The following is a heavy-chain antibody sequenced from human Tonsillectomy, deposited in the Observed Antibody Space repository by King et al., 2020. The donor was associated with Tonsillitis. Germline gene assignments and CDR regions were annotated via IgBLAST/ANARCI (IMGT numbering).Heavy chain of an antibody. CDR3: ASRSAAVTFWFDP. CDR1: GFTFSSYS. D-gene: IGHD5-18*01. J-gene: IGHJ5*02. V-gene: IGHV3-48*02. Sequence: VQLVESGGGLVQPGGSLRLSCAASGFTFSSYSMNWVRQAPGKGLEWVSYISSSSTIYYADSVKGRFTISRDNAKNSLYRQMNSLRDRDTAVYYWASRSAAVTFWFDPWGQGNLVTVSS. CDR2: ISSSSTI.